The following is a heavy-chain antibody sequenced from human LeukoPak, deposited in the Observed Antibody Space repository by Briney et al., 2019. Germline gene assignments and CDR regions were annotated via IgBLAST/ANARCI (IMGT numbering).Heavy chain of an antibody. CDR1: GGSISSYY. CDR2: IYYSGST. CDR3: ARSYSSSWYNYCYGMDV. V-gene: IGHV4-59*01. D-gene: IGHD6-13*01. J-gene: IGHJ6*02. Sequence: SETLSLTCTVSGGSISSYYWSWIRQPPGKGREWIGYIYYSGSTNYNPSLKSRVTISVDTSKNQFSLKLSSVTAGDTAVYYCARSYSSSWYNYCYGMDVWDQGTTVTVSS.